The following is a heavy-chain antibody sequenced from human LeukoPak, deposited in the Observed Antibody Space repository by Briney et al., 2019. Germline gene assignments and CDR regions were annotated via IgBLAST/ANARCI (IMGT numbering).Heavy chain of an antibody. V-gene: IGHV4-4*07. Sequence: SETLSLTCTASGFTISSYYWSWIRQPPGKGLEWVGRIYTSGSTNYNPSLKSRVTMSVDTSKNQFSLKLSSVTAADTAVYYCARDQGYYYDSSGYRNFDYWGQGALVTVSS. D-gene: IGHD3-22*01. CDR3: ARDQGYYYDSSGYRNFDY. J-gene: IGHJ4*02. CDR1: GFTISSYY. CDR2: IYTSGST.